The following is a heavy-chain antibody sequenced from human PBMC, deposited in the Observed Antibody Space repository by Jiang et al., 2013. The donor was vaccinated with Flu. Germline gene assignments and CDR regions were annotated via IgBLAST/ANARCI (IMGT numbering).Heavy chain of an antibody. D-gene: IGHD2-2*01. CDR2: INPNSGGT. V-gene: IGHV1-2*02. CDR3: ARDLCVDCSSTSFGMDV. J-gene: IGHJ6*02. CDR1: GYTFTGYY. Sequence: EVKKPGASVKVSCKASGYTFTGYYMHWVRQAPGQGLEWMGWINPNSGGTNYAQKFQGRVTMTRDTSISTAYMELSRLRSDDTAVYYCARDLCVDCSSTSFGMDVWGQGTTVTVSS.